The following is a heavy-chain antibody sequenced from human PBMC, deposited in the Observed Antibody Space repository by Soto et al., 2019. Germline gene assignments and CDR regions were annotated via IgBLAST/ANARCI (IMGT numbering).Heavy chain of an antibody. Sequence: SETLSLTCAVYGGSISAYYRSWIRQPPGKGPEWIGEINHSGSTSYNPSLESRVTISVDTSKNQFSLRLSSVTAADTAVYYCASHQELLWFGILNYYYMDVWGKGTTVTVSS. CDR2: INHSGST. D-gene: IGHD3-10*01. CDR3: ASHQELLWFGILNYYYMDV. J-gene: IGHJ6*03. V-gene: IGHV4-34*01. CDR1: GGSISAYY.